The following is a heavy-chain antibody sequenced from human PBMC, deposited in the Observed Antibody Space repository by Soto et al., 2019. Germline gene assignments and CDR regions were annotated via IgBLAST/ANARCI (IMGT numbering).Heavy chain of an antibody. CDR2: ISDYNGKT. D-gene: IGHD3-22*01. V-gene: IGHV1-18*01. CDR3: ASAHPYYYDSSGGYFDY. CDR1: GYTFTSYG. Sequence: QVQLVQSGAEVKKPGASVKVSCKASGYTFTSYGIIWVRQAPGQGLEWMRWISDYNGKTNYAQKLQGRVTMTTDTSTSTAYMELRSLRSDDTAVYYCASAHPYYYDSSGGYFDYWGQGTLVTVSS. J-gene: IGHJ4*02.